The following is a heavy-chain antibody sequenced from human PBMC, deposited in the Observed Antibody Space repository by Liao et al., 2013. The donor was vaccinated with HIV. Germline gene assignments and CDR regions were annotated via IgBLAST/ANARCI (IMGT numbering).Heavy chain of an antibody. Sequence: QVQLQQWGAGLLKPSETLSLTCAVYGGSFSGYYWSWIRQPPGKGLEWIGEINHSGSTNYNPSLKSRVTISVDTSKNQFSLKLSSVTAADTAVYYCARGVGELLRGSYYYYMDVWGKGTTVTVSS. CDR3: ARGVGELLRGSYYYYMDV. D-gene: IGHD1-26*01. CDR1: GGSFSGYY. J-gene: IGHJ6*03. V-gene: IGHV4-34*01. CDR2: INHSGST.